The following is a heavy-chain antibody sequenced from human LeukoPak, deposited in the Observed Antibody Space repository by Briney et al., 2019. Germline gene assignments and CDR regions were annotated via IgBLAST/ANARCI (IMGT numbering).Heavy chain of an antibody. CDR2: ISSSSTTI. V-gene: IGHV3-48*02. CDR3: ARGYYGDYVVDY. Sequence: PGGSLRLSCAASGFTFTSYSMNWVRQAPGKGLEWVSYISSSSTTIYYADSVKGRFTMSRDNAENSLYLQMNSLRDEDTAVYYCARGYYGDYVVDYWGQGTLVTVSS. J-gene: IGHJ4*02. D-gene: IGHD4-17*01. CDR1: GFTFTSYS.